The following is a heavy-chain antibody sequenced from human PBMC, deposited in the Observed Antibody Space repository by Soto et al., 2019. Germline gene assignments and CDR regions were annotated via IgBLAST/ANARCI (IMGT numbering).Heavy chain of an antibody. CDR1: GGSISTYY. Sequence: SETRSLTCTVSGGSISTYYWSWIRRPPGKGLEWIGYIYNSGSTHSNPSLQSRVTISVDTSKNQFSLKLSSVNAADTAIYYCARARITMVREVIKYNMDVWGQGTTVTVSS. CDR3: ARARITMVREVIKYNMDV. D-gene: IGHD3-10*01. V-gene: IGHV4-59*01. J-gene: IGHJ6*02. CDR2: IYNSGST.